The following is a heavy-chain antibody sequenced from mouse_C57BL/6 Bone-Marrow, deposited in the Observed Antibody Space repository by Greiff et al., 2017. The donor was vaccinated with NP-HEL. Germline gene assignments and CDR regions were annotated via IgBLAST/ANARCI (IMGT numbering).Heavy chain of an antibody. J-gene: IGHJ2*01. CDR3: ARWGAILFDY. V-gene: IGHV1-81*01. Sequence: VQLKESGAELARPGASVKLSCKASGYTFTSYGISWVKQRTGQGLEWIGEIYPRSGNTYYNEKFKGKATLTADKSSSTAYMELRSLTSEDSAVYFCARWGAILFDYWGQGTTLTVSS. CDR2: IYPRSGNT. CDR1: GYTFTSYG.